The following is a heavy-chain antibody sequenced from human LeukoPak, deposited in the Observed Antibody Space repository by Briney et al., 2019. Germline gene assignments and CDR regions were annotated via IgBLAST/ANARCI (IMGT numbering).Heavy chain of an antibody. D-gene: IGHD4-17*01. Sequence: GGSLRLSCAASGFTFSSYGMSWVRQAPGKGLEWVSAISGSGGSTYYADSVKGRFTISRDNAKNSLYLQMNSLRAEDTAVYYCARKARSVTTRGAFDIWGQGTMVTVSS. CDR3: ARKARSVTTRGAFDI. J-gene: IGHJ3*02. CDR1: GFTFSSYG. V-gene: IGHV3-23*01. CDR2: ISGSGGST.